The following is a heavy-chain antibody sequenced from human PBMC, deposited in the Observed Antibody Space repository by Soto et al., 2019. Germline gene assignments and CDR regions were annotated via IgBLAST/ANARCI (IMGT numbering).Heavy chain of an antibody. D-gene: IGHD2-15*01. CDR1: GFPLSDSA. CDR2: IRSKTNNYAT. J-gene: IGHJ6*03. CDR3: TRHAGGQVEPSFYYYFMDI. V-gene: IGHV3-73*01. Sequence: EVQLVESGGGLVQPGGSLKLACLASGFPLSDSAIHWVRKASGKGLEWVGRIRSKTNNYATTYGAPVRGRFTLYRDDSKKTAFLQMNNLESEDAAVYYWTRHAGGQVEPSFYYYFMDIWGKGTTVSV.